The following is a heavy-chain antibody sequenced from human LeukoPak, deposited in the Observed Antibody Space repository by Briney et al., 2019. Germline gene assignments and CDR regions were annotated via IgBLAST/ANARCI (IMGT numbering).Heavy chain of an antibody. CDR2: ISGNGGST. CDR3: AKDKVGAVSGQLDY. D-gene: IGHD6-19*01. V-gene: IGHV3-23*01. Sequence: GGSLRLSCAASGLTLSTYAMSWVRQAPGKGLEWVSTISGNGGSTYDADSAKGRFTISRDNSKSTLYLQMNSLRAEDTAVYYCAKDKVGAVSGQLDYWGQGTLVTVSS. CDR1: GLTLSTYA. J-gene: IGHJ4*02.